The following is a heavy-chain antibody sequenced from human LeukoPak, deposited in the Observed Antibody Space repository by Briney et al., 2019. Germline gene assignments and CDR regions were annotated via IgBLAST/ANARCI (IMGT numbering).Heavy chain of an antibody. CDR2: ISAYNGNT. CDR1: GYTFTSYG. CDR3: ATSIAVTTASEGSFDY. V-gene: IGHV1-18*01. J-gene: IGHJ4*02. Sequence: ASVTVSCKASGYTFTSYGISWVRQAPGQGLEWMGWISAYNGNTNYAQKLQGRVTMTTDTSTSTAYMELRSLRSDDTAVYYCATSIAVTTASEGSFDYWGQGTLVTVSS. D-gene: IGHD4-17*01.